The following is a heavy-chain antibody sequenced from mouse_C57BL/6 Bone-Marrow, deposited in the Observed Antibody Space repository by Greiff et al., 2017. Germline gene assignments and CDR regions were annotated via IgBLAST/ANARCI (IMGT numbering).Heavy chain of an antibody. J-gene: IGHJ3*01. CDR3: TRATVVAPGAY. Sequence: EVMLVESGEGLVKPGGSLKLSCAASGFTFSSYAMSWVRQTPEKRLEWVAYISSGGDYIYYADTVKGRFTISRDTARNTLYLQMSSLKSEDTAMYYCTRATVVAPGAYWGQGTLVTVSA. CDR2: ISSGGDYI. CDR1: GFTFSSYA. V-gene: IGHV5-9-1*02. D-gene: IGHD1-1*01.